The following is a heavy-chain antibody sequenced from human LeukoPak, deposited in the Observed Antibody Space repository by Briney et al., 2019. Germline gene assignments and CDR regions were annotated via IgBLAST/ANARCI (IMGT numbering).Heavy chain of an antibody. D-gene: IGHD4-17*01. CDR3: ARIYGDYVGYFDY. J-gene: IGHJ4*02. Sequence: TSVKVSCKASGYTFTSYAMHWVRQAPGQRLEWMGWINAGNGNTKYSQKFQGRVTITRDTSASTAYMELSSLRSEDTAVYYCARIYGDYVGYFDYWGQGTLVTVSS. V-gene: IGHV1-3*01. CDR2: INAGNGNT. CDR1: GYTFTSYA.